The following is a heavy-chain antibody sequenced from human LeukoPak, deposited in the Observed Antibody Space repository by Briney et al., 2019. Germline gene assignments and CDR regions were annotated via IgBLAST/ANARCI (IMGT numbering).Heavy chain of an antibody. J-gene: IGHJ4*02. V-gene: IGHV1-8*03. Sequence: ASVKVSCKASGGTFSSYDINWVRQATGQGLEWMGWMNPNSGNTGYAQKFQGRVTITRNTSISTAYMELSSLRSEDTAVYYCARVRYGSGSYLDYWGQGTLVTVSS. CDR2: MNPNSGNT. CDR3: ARVRYGSGSYLDY. D-gene: IGHD3-10*01. CDR1: GGTFSSYD.